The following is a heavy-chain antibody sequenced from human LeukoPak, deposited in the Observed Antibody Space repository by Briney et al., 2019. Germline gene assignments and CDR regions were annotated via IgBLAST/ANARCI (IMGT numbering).Heavy chain of an antibody. V-gene: IGHV3-21*01. J-gene: IGHJ6*03. CDR2: ISSSSSYI. D-gene: IGHD2-2*01. CDR3: ARVLGYCSSTSCWDYYYYYMDV. Sequence: GGSLRLSCAASGFTFSSYSMNWVRQAPGKGLEWVSSISSSSSYIYYADSVKGRFTISRDNAKNSPYLQMNSLRAEDTAVYYCARVLGYCSSTSCWDYYYYYMDVWGKGTTVTVSS. CDR1: GFTFSSYS.